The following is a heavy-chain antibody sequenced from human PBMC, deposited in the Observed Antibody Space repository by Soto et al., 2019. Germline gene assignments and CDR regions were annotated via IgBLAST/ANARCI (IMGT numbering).Heavy chain of an antibody. CDR2: IYYSGST. D-gene: IGHD3-3*01. V-gene: IGHV4-31*03. J-gene: IGHJ4*02. Sequence: QVQLQESGPGLVKPSQTLSLACTVSGGSISSGGYYWSWIRQHPGKGLEWIGYIYYSGSTYYNPSLKSRVTISVDTSKNQFSLKLSSVTAADTAVYYCARGGAWSGSPMDYWGQGTLVTVSS. CDR3: ARGGAWSGSPMDY. CDR1: GGSISSGGYY.